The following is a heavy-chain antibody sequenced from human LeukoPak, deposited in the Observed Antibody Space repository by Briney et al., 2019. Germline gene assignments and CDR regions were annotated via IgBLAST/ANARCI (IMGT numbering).Heavy chain of an antibody. CDR1: GFTVSSNY. CDR3: ARDGTGTSYYYYGMDV. J-gene: IGHJ6*02. V-gene: IGHV3-53*04. CDR2: IYSGGST. Sequence: GGSLILSCAASGFTVSSNYMSWVRQAPGKGLERVSVIYSGGSTYYADSVKGRFTISRHNSKNTLYLQMNSLRAEDTAVYYCARDGTGTSYYYYGMDVWGQGTTVTVSS. D-gene: IGHD1-7*01.